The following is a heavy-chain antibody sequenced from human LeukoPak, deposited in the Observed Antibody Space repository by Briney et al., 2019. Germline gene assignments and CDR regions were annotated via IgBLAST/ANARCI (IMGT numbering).Heavy chain of an antibody. CDR2: ISSSSSYI. V-gene: IGHV3-21*01. CDR3: ARAMEYYYGSGSYPADY. CDR1: GFTFSSYS. J-gene: IGHJ4*02. Sequence: GGSLRLSCAASGFTFSSYSMNWVRQAPGKGLEWVSSISSSSSYIYYADSVKGRFTISRDNAKNSLYLQMNSLRAEDTAVYYCARAMEYYYGSGSYPADYWGQGTLVTVSS. D-gene: IGHD3-10*01.